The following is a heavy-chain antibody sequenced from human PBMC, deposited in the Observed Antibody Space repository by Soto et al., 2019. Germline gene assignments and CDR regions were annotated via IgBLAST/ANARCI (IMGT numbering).Heavy chain of an antibody. V-gene: IGHV1-24*01. CDR1: GYTLTELS. J-gene: IGHJ6*02. CDR3: ATGGYDFWSGYPHYYYGMDV. Sequence: ASVKVSCKVSGYTLTELSMHWVRQAPGKGLEWMGGFDPEDGETIYAQKFQGRVTMTEDTSTDTACTELSSLRSEDTAVYYCATGGYDFWSGYPHYYYGMDVWGQGTTVTVSS. CDR2: FDPEDGET. D-gene: IGHD3-3*01.